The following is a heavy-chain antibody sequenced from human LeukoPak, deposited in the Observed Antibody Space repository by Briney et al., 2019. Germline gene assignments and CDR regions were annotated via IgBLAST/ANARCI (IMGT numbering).Heavy chain of an antibody. V-gene: IGHV4-4*09. CDR1: GSISSYY. D-gene: IGHD2-2*01. CDR3: ARQKCTSTSCLTKNAFDI. CDR2: ICTSGST. Sequence: SETLSLTCTVSGSISSYYWSWIRQPPGKGLEWIGYICTSGSTNYNPSLKSRVTISVDTSKNQFSLDLSSVTAADTAVYYCARQKCTSTSCLTKNAFDIWGQGTMVTVSS. J-gene: IGHJ3*02.